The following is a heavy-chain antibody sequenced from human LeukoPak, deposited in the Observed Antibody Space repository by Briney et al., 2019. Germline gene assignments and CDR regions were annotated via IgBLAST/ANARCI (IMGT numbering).Heavy chain of an antibody. CDR2: IYTSGST. CDR3: AREEIGYYLYYYYYMDV. Sequence: SETLSLTCTVSGGSISSGSYYWSWIRQPAGKGLEWIGRIYTSGSTNYNPSLKSRVTMSVDTSKNQFSLKLSSVTAADTAVYYCAREEIGYYLYYYYYMDVWGKGTTVTISS. J-gene: IGHJ6*03. D-gene: IGHD2/OR15-2a*01. CDR1: GGSISSGSYY. V-gene: IGHV4-61*02.